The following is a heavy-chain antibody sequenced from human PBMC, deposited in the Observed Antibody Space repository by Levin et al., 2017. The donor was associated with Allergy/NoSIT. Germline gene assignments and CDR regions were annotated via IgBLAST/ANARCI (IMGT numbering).Heavy chain of an antibody. CDR1: GFPLSSYS. V-gene: IGHV3-48*02. D-gene: IGHD3-16*01. J-gene: IGHJ4*02. CDR2: ISSGGSTI. CDR3: ARGPDGGAHY. Sequence: AGGSLRLSCAASGFPLSSYSMDWVRQAPGKGLEWVAYISSGGSTIYYADSVKGRFTISRDNAKNSLYLQMNSLRDEDTAVYYCARGPDGGAHYWGQGTLVTVSS.